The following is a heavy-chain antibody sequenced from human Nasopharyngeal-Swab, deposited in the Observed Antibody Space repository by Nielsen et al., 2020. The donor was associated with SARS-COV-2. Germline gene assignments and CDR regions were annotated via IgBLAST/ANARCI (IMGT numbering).Heavy chain of an antibody. D-gene: IGHD6-13*01. Sequence: SVKVSCKASGGTFSSYAISWVRQAPGQGFEWMGRIIPIFGIANYAQKFQGRVTITADKSTSTAYMELSSLRSEDTAVYYCARGNEGAAAGTGYYYYGMDVWGQGATVTVSS. CDR1: GGTFSSYA. J-gene: IGHJ6*02. CDR3: ARGNEGAAAGTGYYYYGMDV. V-gene: IGHV1-69*04. CDR2: IIPIFGIA.